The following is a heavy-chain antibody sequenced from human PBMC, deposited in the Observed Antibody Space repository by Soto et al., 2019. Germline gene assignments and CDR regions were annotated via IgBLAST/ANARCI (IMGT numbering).Heavy chain of an antibody. V-gene: IGHV3-30*18. Sequence: GGSLRLSCAASGFTFSNYGMHWVRQTPGKGLEWVALILYDGSNKYYADSVKGRFTISRDNSKNTLYLQLSSLRAEDTAVYYCAKSRDAYNFYFYYGMDVWGQGTSVTVSS. J-gene: IGHJ6*02. D-gene: IGHD1-1*01. CDR1: GFTFSNYG. CDR3: AKSRDAYNFYFYYGMDV. CDR2: ILYDGSNK.